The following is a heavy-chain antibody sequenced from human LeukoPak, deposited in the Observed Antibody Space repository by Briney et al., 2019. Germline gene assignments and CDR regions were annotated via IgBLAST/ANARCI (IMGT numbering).Heavy chain of an antibody. CDR2: INTNTGNP. V-gene: IGHV7-4-1*02. D-gene: IGHD2-15*01. Sequence: ASVKVSCKASGYTFTNYAMNWVRQAPGQGLEWMGWINTNTGNPSYAQGFTGRFVFSLDTSVSTAYLQISSLKAEDIAVYYCARGTSGLFTKKDYWGKGTLVTVSS. CDR1: GYTFTNYA. CDR3: ARGTSGLFTKKDY. J-gene: IGHJ4*02.